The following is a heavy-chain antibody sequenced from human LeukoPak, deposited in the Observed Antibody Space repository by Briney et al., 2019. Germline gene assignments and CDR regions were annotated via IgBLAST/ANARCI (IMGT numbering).Heavy chain of an antibody. CDR1: GFTFGDHS. D-gene: IGHD3-9*01. CDR3: TREIRYFDWFQADY. CDR2: IRSKAYGGTA. V-gene: IGHV3-49*03. Sequence: GGSLRLSCTASGFTFGDHSVSWFRQAPGKGLEWVGFIRSKAYGGTAEYAASVKGRFTISGDDSKSVAYLQMDSLKTEDTAVYYCTREIRYFDWFQADYWGQGTLVTVSS. J-gene: IGHJ4*02.